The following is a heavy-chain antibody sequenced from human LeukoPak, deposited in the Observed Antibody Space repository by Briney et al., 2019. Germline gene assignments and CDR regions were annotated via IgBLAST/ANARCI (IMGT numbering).Heavy chain of an antibody. V-gene: IGHV4-4*07. D-gene: IGHD2-2*01. CDR1: GGSISSYY. J-gene: IGHJ6*02. CDR3: AGRYCSSTSCPYYYYYYGMDV. Sequence: SETLSLTCTVSGGSISSYYWSWIRQPAGKGLEWIGRIYTSGSTNYNPSLKSRVTMSVDTSKNQFSLKLSSVTAADTAVYYCAGRYCSSTSCPYYYYYYGMDVWGQGTTVTVSS. CDR2: IYTSGST.